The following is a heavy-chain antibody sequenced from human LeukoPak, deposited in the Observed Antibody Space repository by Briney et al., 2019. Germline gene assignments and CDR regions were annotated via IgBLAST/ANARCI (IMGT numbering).Heavy chain of an antibody. V-gene: IGHV3-48*03. D-gene: IGHD3-16*01. CDR1: GFAFSSYE. Sequence: GGSLRLSCAASGFAFSSYEVNWVRQAPGKGLEWVSYITISVNSIYYGDSVKGRFTISRENAKNSLYLQMNSLRAEDTAVYYCERAITFGGGFDYWGQGTLVTVSS. CDR3: ERAITFGGGFDY. CDR2: ITISVNSI. J-gene: IGHJ4*02.